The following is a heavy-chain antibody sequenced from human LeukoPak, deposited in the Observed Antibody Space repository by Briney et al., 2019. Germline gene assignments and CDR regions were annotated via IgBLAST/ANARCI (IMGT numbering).Heavy chain of an antibody. CDR1: GYSFTSYW. Sequence: SGESLKISCKGSGYSFTSYWIGWVRQMPGKGLEWMGIIYPGDSDTRYSPSFQGQVTISADKSISTAYLQWSSLKASDTAMYYCARLAGRDTAMVYWFDPWGQGTLVTVSS. D-gene: IGHD5-18*01. CDR3: ARLAGRDTAMVYWFDP. CDR2: IYPGDSDT. J-gene: IGHJ5*02. V-gene: IGHV5-51*01.